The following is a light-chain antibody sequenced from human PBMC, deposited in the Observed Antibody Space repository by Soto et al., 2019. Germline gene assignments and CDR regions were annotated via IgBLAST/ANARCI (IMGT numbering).Light chain of an antibody. Sequence: QSVLTQPASVSGSPGQSITISCTGTSSDVGGYNYVSWYQQHPGKAPKLMIYEVSNRPSGVSNRFSGSKSGNTASQTISGLQAEDEADYYCSSYTSSSTYVFGTG. J-gene: IGLJ1*01. CDR1: SSDVGGYNY. CDR2: EVS. CDR3: SSYTSSSTYV. V-gene: IGLV2-14*01.